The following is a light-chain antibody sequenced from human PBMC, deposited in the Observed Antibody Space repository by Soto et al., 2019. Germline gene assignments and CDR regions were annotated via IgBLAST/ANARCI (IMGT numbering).Light chain of an antibody. CDR3: SSYTSS. Sequence: QSALTQPASVSGSPGQSITISCTGTSSDVGGYNYVSWYQQHPGKAPKLMIYEVSNRPSGVSNRFSGSKSGNTASLTISGLQAEDEADYYCSSYTSSFGGGNKLTVL. CDR1: SSDVGGYNY. V-gene: IGLV2-14*01. CDR2: EVS. J-gene: IGLJ2*01.